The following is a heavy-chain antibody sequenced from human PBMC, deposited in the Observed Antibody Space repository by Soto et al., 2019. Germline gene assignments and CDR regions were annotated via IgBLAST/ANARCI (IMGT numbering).Heavy chain of an antibody. D-gene: IGHD3-22*01. CDR1: GFTFDNYA. CDR2: ISVSGGTT. CDR3: AKGLVYYDSSGYRVFDD. Sequence: QPEGSLRLSCAASGFTFDNYALTWVRQAPGKGLEWVSTISVSGGTTHYADSVKGRFTISRDNSKKTLYLQMHGLRADDTAVYYCAKGLVYYDSSGYRVFDDWGQGALVTVSS. J-gene: IGHJ4*02. V-gene: IGHV3-23*01.